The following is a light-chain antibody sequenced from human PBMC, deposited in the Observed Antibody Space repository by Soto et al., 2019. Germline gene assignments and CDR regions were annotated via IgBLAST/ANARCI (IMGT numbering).Light chain of an antibody. CDR3: QQYGSSAWT. V-gene: IGKV3-20*01. CDR1: QSVSSSY. CDR2: GAS. Sequence: ENLWTQSPGTLSLSPGERATLSCTASQSVSSSYLAWYHQKPGQAPRLLIYGASSRATGIPDRFSGSGSGTDFTLTISRLEPEDFAVYYCQQYGSSAWTFGQGTKVDIK. J-gene: IGKJ1*01.